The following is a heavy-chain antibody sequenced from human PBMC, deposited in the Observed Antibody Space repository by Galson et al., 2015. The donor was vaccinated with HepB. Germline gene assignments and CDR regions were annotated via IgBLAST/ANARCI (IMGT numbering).Heavy chain of an antibody. V-gene: IGHV3-64D*06. Sequence: SLRLSCAASGFTFSSYAMHWVRQAPGKGLEYVSAISSNGGSTYYADSVKGRFTISRDNSKNTLYLQMSSLRAEDTAVYYCVKFPQYSSPIHDAFDIWGQGTMVTVSS. CDR2: ISSNGGST. CDR3: VKFPQYSSPIHDAFDI. D-gene: IGHD6-19*01. J-gene: IGHJ3*02. CDR1: GFTFSSYA.